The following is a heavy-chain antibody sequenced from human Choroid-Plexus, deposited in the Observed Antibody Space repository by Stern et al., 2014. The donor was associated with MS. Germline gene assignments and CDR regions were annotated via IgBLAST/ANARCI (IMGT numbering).Heavy chain of an antibody. D-gene: IGHD1-20*01. V-gene: IGHV4-61*01. CDR3: VRDGLTGSDC. J-gene: IGHJ4*02. CDR2: VHYSGKT. CDR1: GVSVTSSYYY. Sequence: VQLLESGPGLLKPSETLSLTCTVSGVSVTSSYYYWTWVRQSPGKGLEWIGHVHYSGKTSYNPSLKSRVTISVDTSKNQFSLRLDSVTAADTAVYYCVRDGLTGSDCWGQGTLVAVSS.